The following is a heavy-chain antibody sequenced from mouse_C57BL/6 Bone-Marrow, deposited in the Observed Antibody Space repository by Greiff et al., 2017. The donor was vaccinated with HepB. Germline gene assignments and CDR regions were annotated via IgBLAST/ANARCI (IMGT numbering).Heavy chain of an antibody. V-gene: IGHV2-2*01. CDR3: ARNPERTYYFDY. Sequence: VMLVESGPGLVQPSQSLSITCTVSGFSLTSYGVHWVRQSPGKCLEWLGVIWSGGSTDYNAAFISRLSISKDNSKSHVFFKMNSLQADDTAIYYCARNPERTYYFDYWGQGTTLTVSS. CDR2: IWSGGST. J-gene: IGHJ2*01. CDR1: GFSLTSYG. D-gene: IGHD5-1*01.